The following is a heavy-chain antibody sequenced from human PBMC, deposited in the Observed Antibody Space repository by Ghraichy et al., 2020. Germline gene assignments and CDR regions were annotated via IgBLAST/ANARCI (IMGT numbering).Heavy chain of an antibody. CDR2: IYYSGST. CDR3: ARVEGYNLRGAFDI. V-gene: IGHV4-59*01. Sequence: SETLSLTCTVSGGSISSYYWSWIRQPPGKGLEWIGYIYYSGSTNYNPSLKSRVTISVDTSKNQFSLKLSSVTAADTAVYYCARVEGYNLRGAFDIWGQGTMVTVSS. D-gene: IGHD5-24*01. CDR1: GGSISSYY. J-gene: IGHJ3*02.